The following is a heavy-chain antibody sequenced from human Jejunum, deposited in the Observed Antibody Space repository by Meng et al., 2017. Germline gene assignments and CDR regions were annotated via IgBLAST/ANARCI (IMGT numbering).Heavy chain of an antibody. CDR1: GDSVSSNSAA. V-gene: IGHV6-1*01. J-gene: IGHJ4*02. CDR3: ASWRYDH. Sequence: QAQLQQSGPGLVKPSQPLSLTCAISGDSVSSNSAAWNWIRQSPSRGLEWLGRTYYRSKWYNQYAVHVRNRITINPDTSKNQFSLHLDSVTPEDTAVYYCASWRYDHWGQGTLVTVSS. CDR2: TYYRSKWYN. D-gene: IGHD1-1*01.